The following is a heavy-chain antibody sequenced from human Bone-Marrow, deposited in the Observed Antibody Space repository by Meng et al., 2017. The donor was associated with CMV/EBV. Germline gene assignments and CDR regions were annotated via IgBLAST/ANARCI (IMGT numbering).Heavy chain of an antibody. D-gene: IGHD2-2*01. CDR3: ARDRAGSTSWGYYYYGMDV. CDR2: INPYNGDT. V-gene: IGHV1-18*04. J-gene: IGHJ6*02. CDR1: GYTFITYG. Sequence: ASVKVSCKASGYTFITYGVSWVRQAPGQGLEWVGWINPYNGDTDFAQNFQGRVTMTTDTSTTTAYMELRSLRSDDTAVYYCARDRAGSTSWGYYYYGMDVWGQGTTVTVSS.